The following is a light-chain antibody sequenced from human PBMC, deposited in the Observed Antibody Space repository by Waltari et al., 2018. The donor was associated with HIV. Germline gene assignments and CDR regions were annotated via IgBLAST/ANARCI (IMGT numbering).Light chain of an antibody. CDR3: AGWDDNRNAVV. J-gene: IGLJ2*01. Sequence: QSVLTQPPSASGTPGQRVAISCSGSSSNIGSNTITWYQQLSGTAPKLLINSNNQRPSGVPDRFSGSKSGTSGSLAISGLQSEDEADYYCAGWDDNRNAVVFGGGTKLTVL. CDR2: SNN. CDR1: SSNIGSNT. V-gene: IGLV1-44*01.